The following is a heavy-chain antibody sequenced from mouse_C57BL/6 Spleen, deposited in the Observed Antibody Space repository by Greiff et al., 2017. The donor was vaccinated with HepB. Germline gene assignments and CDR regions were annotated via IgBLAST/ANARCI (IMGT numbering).Heavy chain of an antibody. Sequence: EVQLQESGAELVKPGASVKLSCTASGFNIKDYYMPWVEQRTEQGLEWIGRIDPEDGETIYAPKFPGKATITADTPSNTAYLQLSSLTSEDTAVSYCASYYDSQFAYWGPGTLVTVSA. CDR2: IDPEDGET. CDR1: GFNIKDYY. CDR3: ASYYDSQFAY. J-gene: IGHJ3*01. D-gene: IGHD2-4*01. V-gene: IGHV14-2*01.